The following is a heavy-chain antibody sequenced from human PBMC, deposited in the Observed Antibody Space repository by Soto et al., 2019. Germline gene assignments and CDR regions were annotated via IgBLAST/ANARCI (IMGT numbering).Heavy chain of an antibody. CDR2: IHYRGSA. J-gene: IGHJ3*02. V-gene: IGHV4-30-4*01. CDR3: AREVNVPADADAFDI. CDR1: GGSISNNNCF. Sequence: QVQLQESGPGLVKPSQTLSLTCTVSGGSISNNNCFWRWIRQPPGNGLEWIGYIHYRGSAYYNPSVSGRVTILVDTTKNQFSMKLSSVTAADTAMYYCAREVNVPADADAFDIWGQGTMVGVSS. D-gene: IGHD2-2*01.